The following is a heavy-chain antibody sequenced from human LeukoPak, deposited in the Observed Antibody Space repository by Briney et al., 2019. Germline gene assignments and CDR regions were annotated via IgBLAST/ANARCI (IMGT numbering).Heavy chain of an antibody. J-gene: IGHJ4*02. CDR1: GGTFSSYA. V-gene: IGHV1-69*13. Sequence: SVKVSCKASGGTFSSYAISWVRQAPGQGLEWMGGIIPIFGTANYAQKFQGRVTITADESTSTAYMELSSLRSEDTAVYYCAKAYGRIQLWHPPGSWGQGTLVTVSS. CDR2: IIPIFGTA. D-gene: IGHD5-18*01. CDR3: AKAYGRIQLWHPPGS.